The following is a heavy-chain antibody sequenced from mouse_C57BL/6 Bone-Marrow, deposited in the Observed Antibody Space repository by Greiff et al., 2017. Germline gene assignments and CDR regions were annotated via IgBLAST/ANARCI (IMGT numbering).Heavy chain of an antibody. V-gene: IGHV14-4*01. CDR2: IDPENGDT. Sequence: EVQLQQSGAELVRPGASVKLSCTASGFNIKDDYMHWVKQRPEQRLEWIGWIDPENGDTEYASKFQGKATITADTSSNTAYLQLSSLTSEDTAVYYCTLPGMDYWGQGTSVTVSS. CDR1: GFNIKDDY. J-gene: IGHJ4*01. CDR3: TLPGMDY.